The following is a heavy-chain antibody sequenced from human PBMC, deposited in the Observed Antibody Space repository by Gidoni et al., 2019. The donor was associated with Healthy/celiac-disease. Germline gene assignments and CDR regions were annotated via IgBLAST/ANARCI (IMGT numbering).Heavy chain of an antibody. CDR1: GYTFTRYG. Sequence: QVQLVQSGAEVKTPGASVKVYCKASGYTFTRYGISWGRQVPGQGLEWMGWISAYNGNTNYEQKLQGRVTMTTDTSTSTAYMELRSLRSDDTAVYYCARVGGSYYGGAKLVPYNWFDPWGQGTLVTVSS. CDR3: ARVGGSYYGGAKLVPYNWFDP. J-gene: IGHJ5*02. V-gene: IGHV1-18*01. CDR2: ISAYNGNT. D-gene: IGHD1-26*01.